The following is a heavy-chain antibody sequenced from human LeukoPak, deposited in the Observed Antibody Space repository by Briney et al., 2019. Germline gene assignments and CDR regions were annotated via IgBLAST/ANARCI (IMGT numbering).Heavy chain of an antibody. V-gene: IGHV3-30*18. J-gene: IGHJ3*02. CDR1: GFTFSSYG. CDR3: AKDREDFWSGWLGAFDI. Sequence: GGSLRLSCAASGFTFSSYGMHWVRQAPGEGLEWVAVISYDGSNKYYADSVKGRFTISRDNSKNTLYLQMNSLRAEDTAVYYCAKDREDFWSGWLGAFDIWGQGTMVTVSS. D-gene: IGHD3-3*01. CDR2: ISYDGSNK.